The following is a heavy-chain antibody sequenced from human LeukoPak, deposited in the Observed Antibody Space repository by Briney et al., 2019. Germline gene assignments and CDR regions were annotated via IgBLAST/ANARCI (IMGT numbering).Heavy chain of an antibody. Sequence: SGTLSLTCTVPGGSISSGSYYWSWIRQPAGKGLEWIGRIYTGGSTNYNPSLKSRVTISVDTSKNQFSLKLSSVTAADTAVYYCARGGITYYYDSSGYSDFDYWGQGTLVTVSS. D-gene: IGHD3-22*01. CDR2: IYTGGST. J-gene: IGHJ4*02. CDR1: GGSISSGSYY. CDR3: ARGGITYYYDSSGYSDFDY. V-gene: IGHV4-61*02.